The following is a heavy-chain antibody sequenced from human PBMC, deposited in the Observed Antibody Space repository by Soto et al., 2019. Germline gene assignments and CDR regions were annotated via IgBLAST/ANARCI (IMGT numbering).Heavy chain of an antibody. D-gene: IGHD6-13*01. CDR2: ISSTSTTV. CDR3: AREIAAAHFDY. CDR1: GFSFSSYN. Sequence: GGSLRLSCVASGFSFSSYNMNWVRQAPGKGLEWVSYISSTSTTVHHAGSVKGRFTISRDNAKKSLFLQINSLRDEDTAVYYCAREIAAAHFDYWGQGTQVTVSS. V-gene: IGHV3-48*02. J-gene: IGHJ4*02.